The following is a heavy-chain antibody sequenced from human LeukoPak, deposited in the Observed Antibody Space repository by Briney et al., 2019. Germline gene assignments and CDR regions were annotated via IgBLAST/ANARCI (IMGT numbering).Heavy chain of an antibody. D-gene: IGHD3-3*01. Sequence: SETLSLTCTVSCGSISSYSWSWIRQPPGKGLEWIGYIHYNGSPNYNPSLKSRVTISVDTSKNQFSLKLSSVTAADTAVYYCARGGVTIFGVATPTNWFDPWGQGTLVTVSS. CDR2: IHYNGSP. CDR3: ARGGVTIFGVATPTNWFDP. V-gene: IGHV4-59*01. J-gene: IGHJ5*02. CDR1: CGSISSYS.